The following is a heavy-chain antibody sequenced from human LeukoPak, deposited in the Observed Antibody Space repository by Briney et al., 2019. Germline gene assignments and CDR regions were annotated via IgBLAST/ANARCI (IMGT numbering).Heavy chain of an antibody. D-gene: IGHD2-15*01. CDR1: GGSISSHY. CDR3: ARFCSGGSCYSGNFDY. J-gene: IGHJ4*02. CDR2: IYYSGST. Sequence: SETLSLTCTVSGGSISSHYWSWIRQPPGKGLEWIGYIYYSGSTNYNPSLKSRVTISVDTSKNQFSLKLSSVTAADTAVYYCARFCSGGSCYSGNFDYWGQGTLVTVSS. V-gene: IGHV4-59*11.